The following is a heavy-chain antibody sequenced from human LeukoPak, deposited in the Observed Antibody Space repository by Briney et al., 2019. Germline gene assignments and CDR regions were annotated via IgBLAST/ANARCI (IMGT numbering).Heavy chain of an antibody. V-gene: IGHV3-33*01. J-gene: IGHJ4*02. Sequence: GGSLRLSCAASGFTFSGYGMHWVRQAPGKGLEWVAVIWYDGSSKYYADSVKGRFTISRDNSKNTLYLQMNSLRAEDTAVYYCARGGHITMVRGVTFDYWGQGTLVTVSS. CDR1: GFTFSGYG. CDR3: ARGGHITMVRGVTFDY. D-gene: IGHD3-10*01. CDR2: IWYDGSSK.